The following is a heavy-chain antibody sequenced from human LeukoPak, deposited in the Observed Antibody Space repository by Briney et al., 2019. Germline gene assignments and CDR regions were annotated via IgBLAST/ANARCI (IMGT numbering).Heavy chain of an antibody. CDR3: AKDAGWYSSSWYYFDY. J-gene: IGHJ4*02. CDR2: ISGSGST. CDR1: GFTFRTYG. V-gene: IGHV3-23*01. D-gene: IGHD6-13*01. Sequence: GGSLRLSCAASGFTFRTYGMNWVRQAPGKGLEWVSVISGSGSTYYADSVKGRFTISRDNSKNTLYLQMNSLRAEDTAVYYCAKDAGWYSSSWYYFDYWGQGTLVTVSS.